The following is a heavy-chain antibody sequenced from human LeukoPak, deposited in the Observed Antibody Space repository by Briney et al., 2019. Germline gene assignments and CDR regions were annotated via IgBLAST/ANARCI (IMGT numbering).Heavy chain of an antibody. D-gene: IGHD3-22*01. Sequence: GGSLRLSCAASGFTFSSYSMNWVRQAPGKGLEWVSYISSSSSTIYYADSVKGRFTISRDNAKNSLYLQMNSLRGEDTAVYYCARGPEDYYESSGYFYWWGQGTLVTVSS. J-gene: IGHJ4*02. CDR3: ARGPEDYYESSGYFYW. CDR1: GFTFSSYS. V-gene: IGHV3-48*04. CDR2: ISSSSSTI.